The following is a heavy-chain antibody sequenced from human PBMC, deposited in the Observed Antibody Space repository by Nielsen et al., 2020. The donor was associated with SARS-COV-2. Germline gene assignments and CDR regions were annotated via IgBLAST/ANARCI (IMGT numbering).Heavy chain of an antibody. D-gene: IGHD4-17*01. J-gene: IGHJ4*02. CDR1: GGSIRSGGYS. V-gene: IGHV4-30-2*01. Sequence: LRLSCAVSGGSIRSGGYSWSWIRQPPGKGLEWIGYIYHSGSTYYNPSLKSRVTISVDRSKNQFSLKLSSVTAADTAVYYCARMTTVTTYYFDYWGQGTLVTVSS. CDR3: ARMTTVTTYYFDY. CDR2: IYHSGST.